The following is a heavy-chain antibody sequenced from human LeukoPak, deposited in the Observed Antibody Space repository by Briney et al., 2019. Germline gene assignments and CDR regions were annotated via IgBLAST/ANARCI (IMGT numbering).Heavy chain of an antibody. Sequence: GGSLRLSCAASGFTFSSYSINWVRQAPGKGLEWVSSISSSSSYIYYADSVKGRFTISRDNAKNSLYLQMNSLRAEDTAVYYCARESIAAAGTLDYWGQGTLVTVSS. V-gene: IGHV3-21*01. CDR3: ARESIAAAGTLDY. CDR1: GFTFSSYS. CDR2: ISSSSSYI. D-gene: IGHD6-13*01. J-gene: IGHJ4*02.